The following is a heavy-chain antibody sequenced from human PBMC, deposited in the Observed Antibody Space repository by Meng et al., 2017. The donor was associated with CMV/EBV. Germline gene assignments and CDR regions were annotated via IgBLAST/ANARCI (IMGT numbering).Heavy chain of an antibody. Sequence: GSLRLSCAVYGGSFSGYYWSGIRQPPGKGLEWIGKSNHSGSTNYNPSLKSRVTISVDTSKNQFSLKLSSVTAADTAVYYCARGRSFGGWGQGTMVTVSS. D-gene: IGHD3-10*01. CDR2: SNHSGST. V-gene: IGHV4-34*01. CDR3: ARGRSFGG. CDR1: GGSFSGYY. J-gene: IGHJ3*01.